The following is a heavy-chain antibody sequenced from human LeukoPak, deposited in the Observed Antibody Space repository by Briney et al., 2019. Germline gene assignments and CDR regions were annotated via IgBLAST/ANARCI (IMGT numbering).Heavy chain of an antibody. J-gene: IGHJ4*02. CDR1: DYPISSGYF. Sequence: SETLSLTCSVSDYPISSGYFWGWTRQPPGKGLDWIATMSHSGSTYFNPSLKSRVIVSIDASKNQFSLNLTSVTAADTAVYYCAREHCAGGYCYFLDYWGQGTLVTVSS. CDR2: MSHSGST. D-gene: IGHD2/OR15-2a*01. V-gene: IGHV4-38-2*02. CDR3: AREHCAGGYCYFLDY.